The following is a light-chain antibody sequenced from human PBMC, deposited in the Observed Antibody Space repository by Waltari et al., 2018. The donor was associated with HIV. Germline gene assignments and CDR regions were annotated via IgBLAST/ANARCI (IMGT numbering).Light chain of an antibody. CDR1: SFNIGSNP. CDR3: ATWDDTLTGYV. J-gene: IGLJ1*01. CDR2: KNN. V-gene: IGLV1-47*01. Sequence: QSVLTQAPSASGTPGQRVTIPCSGSSFNIGSNPVCCYQEVPGTAPKLLIYKNNQRPSGVPDRFSGSKSGTSASLAISGLRSEDEADYYCATWDDTLTGYVFGTGTKVTVL.